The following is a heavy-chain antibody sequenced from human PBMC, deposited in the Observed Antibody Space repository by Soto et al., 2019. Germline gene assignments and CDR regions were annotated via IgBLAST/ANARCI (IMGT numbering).Heavy chain of an antibody. J-gene: IGHJ3*02. CDR2: ISSSSSTI. CDR3: ARDNYRMTTVTTDAFDI. D-gene: IGHD4-17*01. V-gene: IGHV3-48*01. CDR1: GFTFSSYS. Sequence: GGSLRLSCAASGFTFSSYSMNWVRQAPGKGLEWVSYISSSSSTIYYADSVKGRFTISSDNAKISLYLKMNGLRAEDTVVFYCARDNYRMTTVTTDAFDIWGQGTMVTVSS.